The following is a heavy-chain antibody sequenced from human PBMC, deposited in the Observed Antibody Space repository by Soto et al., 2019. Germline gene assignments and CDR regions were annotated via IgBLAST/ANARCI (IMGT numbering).Heavy chain of an antibody. Sequence: QVQLVESGGGVVQPGRSLRLSCAASGFTFSSYGMHWVRQAPGKGLEWVAVISYDGSNKYYADSVKGRFTISRDNSKNTLYLQMNSLRAEDTAVYYCAKDFRVDTAVWGQGTTVTVSS. CDR2: ISYDGSNK. D-gene: IGHD5-18*01. V-gene: IGHV3-30*18. CDR1: GFTFSSYG. CDR3: AKDFRVDTAV. J-gene: IGHJ6*02.